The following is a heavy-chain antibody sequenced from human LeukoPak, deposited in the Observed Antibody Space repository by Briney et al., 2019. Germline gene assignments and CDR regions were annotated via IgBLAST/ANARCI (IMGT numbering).Heavy chain of an antibody. J-gene: IGHJ4*02. D-gene: IGHD3-22*01. Sequence: SETLSLTCTVSGGSISGHYWTWIRQPPGKGLEWIGYIYDIGSTTYNPSLKSRVTISVDTSKNQFSLKLSSVTAADTAVYYCAKNPAGYYDSALDYWGQGTLVTVSS. CDR1: GGSISGHY. V-gene: IGHV4-59*11. CDR3: AKNPAGYYDSALDY. CDR2: IYDIGST.